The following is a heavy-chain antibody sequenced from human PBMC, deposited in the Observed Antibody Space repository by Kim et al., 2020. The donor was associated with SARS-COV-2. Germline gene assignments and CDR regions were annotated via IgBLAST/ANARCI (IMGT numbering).Heavy chain of an antibody. Sequence: SETLSLTCTVSGGSINGFHCSWIRQPPGKGLEWIGFIYTSGRTNYNPSLKSRVTISLDISKNQFSLKLISVTAADTAVYYCATEQLRYRGGFHFDYWGQGTLVNVSS. V-gene: IGHV4-59*01. CDR3: ATEQLRYRGGFHFDY. CDR1: GGSINGFH. CDR2: IYTSGRT. J-gene: IGHJ4*02. D-gene: IGHD5-12*01.